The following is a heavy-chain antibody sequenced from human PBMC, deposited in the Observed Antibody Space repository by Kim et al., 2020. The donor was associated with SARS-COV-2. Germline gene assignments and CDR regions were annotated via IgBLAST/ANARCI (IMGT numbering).Heavy chain of an antibody. D-gene: IGHD5-18*01. CDR3: ARGAHTAMVVGFDY. V-gene: IGHV4-59*01. Sequence: SETLSLTCTVAGGSISSYYWSWIRQPPGKGLEWIGYIYYSGSTNYNPSLKSRVTIAVDTSKNQFSLKLSSVTAADTAVYYCARGAHTAMVVGFDYWGQGTLVTVAS. CDR2: IYYSGST. CDR1: GGSISSYY. J-gene: IGHJ4*02.